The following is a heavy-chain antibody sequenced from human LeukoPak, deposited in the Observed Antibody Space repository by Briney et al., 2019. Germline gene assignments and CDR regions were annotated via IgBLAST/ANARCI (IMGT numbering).Heavy chain of an antibody. CDR3: ARLRFDSSGYYYFDY. J-gene: IGHJ4*02. CDR2: IYYSGST. V-gene: IGHV4-39*01. D-gene: IGHD3-22*01. Sequence: SETLSLTCTVSGGSIRSSSYYWGWIRQPPGKGLEWIGSIYYSGSTYYNPSLKSRVTISVDTSKNQFSLKLSSVTAADTAVYYCARLRFDSSGYYYFDYWGQGTLVTVSS. CDR1: GGSIRSSSYY.